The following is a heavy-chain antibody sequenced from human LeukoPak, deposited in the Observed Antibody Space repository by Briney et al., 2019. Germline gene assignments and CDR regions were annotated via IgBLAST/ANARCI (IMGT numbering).Heavy chain of an antibody. CDR3: ATSYSSSSVDFDY. J-gene: IGHJ4*02. V-gene: IGHV4-59*01. CDR2: IYYSGST. Sequence: SETLSLTCTVSGGSISSYYWSWIRQPPGKGLEWIGYIYYSGSTNYNPSLKSRVTISVDTSKNQFSLKPSSVTAADTAVYYCATSYSSSSVDFDYWGQGTLVTVSS. D-gene: IGHD6-6*01. CDR1: GGSISSYY.